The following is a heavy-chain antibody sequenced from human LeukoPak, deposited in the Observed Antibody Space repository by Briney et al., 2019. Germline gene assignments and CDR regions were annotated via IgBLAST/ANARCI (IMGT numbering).Heavy chain of an antibody. CDR2: MFHTGNS. J-gene: IGHJ3*02. Sequence: SETLSLTCSVSGGSIRDYYWSWIRQPPGKGLEWIVYMFHTGNSKDNPSLKSRLTMSVDTSENRFSLKLSSVTAADTAVYFCARKNDYGDYFDAFDMWGRGTMVTVSS. V-gene: IGHV4-59*01. D-gene: IGHD4-17*01. CDR1: GGSIRDYY. CDR3: ARKNDYGDYFDAFDM.